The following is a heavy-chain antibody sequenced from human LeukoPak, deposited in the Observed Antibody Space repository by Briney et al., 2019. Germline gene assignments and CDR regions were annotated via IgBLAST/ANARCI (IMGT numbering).Heavy chain of an antibody. J-gene: IGHJ4*02. Sequence: GGSMRLSCAASGFTFSSYSMNWVRQASGKGLEWVSSISSSSSYIYYADSVKGRFTISRDNAKNSLYLQMNSLRAEDTAVYYCARMRARSGYATNFDYWGQGTLVTVSS. CDR2: ISSSSSYI. D-gene: IGHD5-12*01. CDR1: GFTFSSYS. CDR3: ARMRARSGYATNFDY. V-gene: IGHV3-21*01.